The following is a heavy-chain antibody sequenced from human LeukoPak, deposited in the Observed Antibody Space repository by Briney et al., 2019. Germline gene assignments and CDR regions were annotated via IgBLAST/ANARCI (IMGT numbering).Heavy chain of an antibody. V-gene: IGHV1-46*01. CDR3: GKDPNGDYIGAFDL. D-gene: IGHD4-17*01. CDR2: INPSGGST. CDR1: GYTFTSYY. Sequence: GASVKVSCKASGYTFTSYYMHWVRQAPGQGLEWMGIINPSGGSTSYAQKFQGRVTMTRDMSTSTVYMELSSLRSEDTAVYYCGKDPNGDYIGAFDLWGQGTMVTVSS. J-gene: IGHJ3*01.